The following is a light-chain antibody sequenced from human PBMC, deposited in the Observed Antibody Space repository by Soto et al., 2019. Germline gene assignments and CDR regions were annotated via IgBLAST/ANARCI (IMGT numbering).Light chain of an antibody. Sequence: QSVLTQPPSASGSPGQSVTISCTGTSSDVGGYNYVSWYQQHPGKAPKLMISEVSKRPSGVPDRFSGSKSGNTASLTVSGLQAEDEADYYCYSYAGSNNFVVLGGGTKLTVL. CDR1: SSDVGGYNY. CDR3: YSYAGSNNFVV. V-gene: IGLV2-8*01. CDR2: EVS. J-gene: IGLJ2*01.